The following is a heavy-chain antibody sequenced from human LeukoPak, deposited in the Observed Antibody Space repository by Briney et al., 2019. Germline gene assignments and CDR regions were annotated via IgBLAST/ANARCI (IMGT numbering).Heavy chain of an antibody. CDR3: ARGGIEYSSSYYFDY. J-gene: IGHJ4*02. Sequence: EINHSGSTNYNPSLKSRVTISVDTSKNQFSLKLSSVTAADTAVYYCARGGIEYSSSYYFDYWGQGTLVTVSS. CDR2: INHSGST. V-gene: IGHV4-34*13. D-gene: IGHD6-6*01.